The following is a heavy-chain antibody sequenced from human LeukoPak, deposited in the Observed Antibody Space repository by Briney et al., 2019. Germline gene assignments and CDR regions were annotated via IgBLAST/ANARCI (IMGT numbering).Heavy chain of an antibody. J-gene: IGHJ6*03. CDR1: GFTFSSYA. Sequence: GGSLRLSCAASGFTFSSYAMSWVRQAPGKGLEWVSAISGSGGSTYYADSVKGRFTISRGNSKNTLYLQMNSLRAEDTAVYYCAKVIVVVPAAIVGYMDVWGKGTTVTVSS. D-gene: IGHD2-2*02. CDR3: AKVIVVVPAAIVGYMDV. V-gene: IGHV3-23*01. CDR2: ISGSGGST.